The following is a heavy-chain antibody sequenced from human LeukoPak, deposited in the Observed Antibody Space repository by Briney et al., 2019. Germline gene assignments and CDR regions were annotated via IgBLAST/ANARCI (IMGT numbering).Heavy chain of an antibody. CDR3: ARPEVGANGAFDI. J-gene: IGHJ3*02. Sequence: KPSETLSLTCAVYGGSFSGYYWSWIRQPPGKGLEWIGYIYYTGSATYNPSLKSRVTISVDTSKNQFSLKLSSVTAAHTAVYYCARPEVGANGAFDIWGQGTMVTVSS. CDR2: IYYTGSA. D-gene: IGHD1-26*01. V-gene: IGHV4-59*08. CDR1: GGSFSGYY.